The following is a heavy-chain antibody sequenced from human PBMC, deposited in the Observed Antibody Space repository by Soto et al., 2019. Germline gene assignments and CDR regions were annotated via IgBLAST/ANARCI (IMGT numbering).Heavy chain of an antibody. J-gene: IGHJ4*02. CDR2: MIPIFRTA. D-gene: IGHD2-2*01. Sequence: ASVKVSCKASGGTFSSYAISWVRQAPGQGLEWMGGMIPIFRTANYAQKFQGRVTITADKSTSTAYMELSSLRSEDTAVYYCARHRRYCSSTSCYGGQYWGQGTLVTVSS. CDR3: ARHRRYCSSTSCYGGQY. V-gene: IGHV1-69*06. CDR1: GGTFSSYA.